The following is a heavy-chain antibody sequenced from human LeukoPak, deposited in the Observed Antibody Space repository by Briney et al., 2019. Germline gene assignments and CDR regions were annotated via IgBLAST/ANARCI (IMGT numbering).Heavy chain of an antibody. V-gene: IGHV5-51*01. Sequence: GESLKISCKGSGYSFTSYWIGWVRQMPGKGLVWMGIIYPGDSDTRYSPSFQGQVTISADKSISTAYLQWSSLKASDTAMYYCARIRIAAAGSPWFDPWGQGTLVTVSS. J-gene: IGHJ5*02. CDR3: ARIRIAAAGSPWFDP. CDR2: IYPGDSDT. CDR1: GYSFTSYW. D-gene: IGHD6-13*01.